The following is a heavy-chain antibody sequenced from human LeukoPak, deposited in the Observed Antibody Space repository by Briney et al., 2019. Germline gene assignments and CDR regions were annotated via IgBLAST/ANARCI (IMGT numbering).Heavy chain of an antibody. Sequence: AGGSLRLSCAASGFTFSSYAMSWVRQAPGKGLEWVSAISGSGGSTYYADSVKGRFTISRDNSKNTPYLQMNSLRAEDTAVYYCAKKGGIVVVPAAPYYFDYWGRGNLVTVSS. CDR3: AKKGGIVVVPAAPYYFDY. CDR1: GFTFSSYA. D-gene: IGHD2-2*01. J-gene: IGHJ4*02. V-gene: IGHV3-23*01. CDR2: ISGSGGST.